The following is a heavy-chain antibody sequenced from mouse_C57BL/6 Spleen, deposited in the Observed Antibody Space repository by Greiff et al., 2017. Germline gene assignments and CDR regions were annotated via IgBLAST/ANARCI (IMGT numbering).Heavy chain of an antibody. CDR3: ARGGYGNSYFDY. J-gene: IGHJ2*01. CDR2: INPNNGGT. V-gene: IGHV1-26*01. Sequence: VQLQQSGPELVKPGASVKISCKASGYTFTDHYMNWVKQSHGKSLEWIGDINPNNGGTSYNQKFKGKATLTVDKSSSTAYMELRSLTSEDSAVYYCARGGYGNSYFDYWGQGTTLTVSS. D-gene: IGHD2-1*01. CDR1: GYTFTDHY.